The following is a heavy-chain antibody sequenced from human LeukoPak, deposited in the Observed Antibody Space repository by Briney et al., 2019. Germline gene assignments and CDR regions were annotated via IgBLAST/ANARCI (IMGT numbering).Heavy chain of an antibody. CDR2: IWYDGSNK. CDR1: GFTFSSYG. J-gene: IGHJ4*02. V-gene: IGHV3-33*01. D-gene: IGHD6-13*01. Sequence: GGSLRLSCAASGFTFSSYGMHWVRQAPGKGLEWVAVIWYDGSNKYYADSVKGRFTISRDNSKNTLYLQMNSLRAEDTAVYYCARSLAAAAPLLDYWGQGTLVTVSS. CDR3: ARSLAAAAPLLDY.